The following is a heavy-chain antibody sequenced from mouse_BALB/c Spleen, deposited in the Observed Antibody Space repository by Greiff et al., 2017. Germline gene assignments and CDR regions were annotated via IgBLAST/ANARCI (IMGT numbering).Heavy chain of an antibody. CDR1: GYTFTSYW. CDR3: ARRGYYYGSSYNYFDY. V-gene: IGHV1-87*01. D-gene: IGHD1-1*01. CDR2: IYPGDGDT. Sequence: VQLQQSGAELARPGASVKLSCKASGYTFTSYWMQWVKQRPGQGLEWIGAIYPGDGDTRYTQKFKVKATLTADKSSSTAYMQLSSLASEDSAVYYCARRGYYYGSSYNYFDYWGQGTTLTVSA. J-gene: IGHJ2*01.